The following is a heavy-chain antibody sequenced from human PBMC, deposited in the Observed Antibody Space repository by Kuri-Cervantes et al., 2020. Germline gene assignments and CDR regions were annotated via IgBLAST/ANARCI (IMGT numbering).Heavy chain of an antibody. CDR1: GGSISSYY. CDR3: ARVHLGLFDY. J-gene: IGHJ4*02. Sequence: GSLRLSCTVSGGSISSYYWSWIRQPPGKGLEWIGYIYYSGSTYYNPPLKSRVTISVDTSKNQFSLKLSSVTAADTAVYYCARVHLGLFDYWGQGTLVTVSS. V-gene: IGHV4-59*08. D-gene: IGHD7-27*01. CDR2: IYYSGST.